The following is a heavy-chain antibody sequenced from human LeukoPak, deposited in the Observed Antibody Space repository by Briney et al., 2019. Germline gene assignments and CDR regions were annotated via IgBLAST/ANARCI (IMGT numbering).Heavy chain of an antibody. Sequence: SETLSLTCTVSGDSISNSNYYWSWIRQPAGKGLEWIGRRSTSGSTSYNPSLKSRVTISVDTSKSQFSLNLNSVTAADTAVYYCARHQYQLSALGHWGQGTLVTVSS. CDR2: RSTSGST. CDR3: ARHQYQLSALGH. J-gene: IGHJ4*02. CDR1: GDSISNSNYY. V-gene: IGHV4-61*02. D-gene: IGHD2-2*01.